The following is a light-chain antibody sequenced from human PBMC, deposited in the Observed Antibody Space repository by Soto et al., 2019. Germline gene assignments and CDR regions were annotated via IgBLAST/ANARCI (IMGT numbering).Light chain of an antibody. J-gene: IGKJ4*01. CDR1: QSVSSY. Sequence: EIVLTQSPATLSLSPGERATLSCRASQSVSSYLAWYQQKPGQAPRLLIYDASNRATGIPARFSGSASGTDFTLTISSLGPEDFAVYYCEQRSNWPPALTFGGGTKVEIK. CDR2: DAS. V-gene: IGKV3-11*01. CDR3: EQRSNWPPALT.